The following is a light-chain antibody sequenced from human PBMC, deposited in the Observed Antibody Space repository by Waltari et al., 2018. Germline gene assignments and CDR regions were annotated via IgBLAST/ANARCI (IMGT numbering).Light chain of an antibody. J-gene: IGKJ4*01. V-gene: IGKV1-9*01. Sequence: DIQLTQSPSSLSASVGDRVTITCRASQGISSYLAWYQQKPGKAPKLLIYKASSLQSGVPSRFSASGSGTEFTLTISSLQPEDFAVYYCQQRNSYPLTFGGGTKVEIK. CDR3: QQRNSYPLT. CDR2: KAS. CDR1: QGISSY.